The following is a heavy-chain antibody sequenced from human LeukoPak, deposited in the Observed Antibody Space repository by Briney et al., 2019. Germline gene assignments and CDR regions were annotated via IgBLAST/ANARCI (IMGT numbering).Heavy chain of an antibody. CDR3: TVDYYDNSGFDY. J-gene: IGHJ4*02. Sequence: SGGSLRLSCAASGFTFSGSAMHWVRRASGKGLEWVGRIRSKANNYATAYAASVKGRFTISRDDSKNTAYLQMNSLKTEDTAVYYCTVDYYDNSGFDYWGQGTLVPVSS. CDR1: GFTFSGSA. V-gene: IGHV3-73*01. CDR2: IRSKANNYAT. D-gene: IGHD3-22*01.